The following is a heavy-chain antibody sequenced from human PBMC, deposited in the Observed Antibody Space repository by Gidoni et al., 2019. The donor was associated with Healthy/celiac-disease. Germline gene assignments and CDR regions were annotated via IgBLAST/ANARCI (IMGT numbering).Heavy chain of an antibody. CDR1: GFTFSSYS. V-gene: IGHV3-48*01. CDR3: ARGRPYYDSSGSPHQH. D-gene: IGHD3-22*01. Sequence: EVQLVESGGGLVQPGGSLRLSCAASGFTFSSYSMNWVRQAPGKGLEWVSYISSSSSTIYYADSVKGRFTISRDNAKNSLYLQMNSLRAEDTAVYYCARGRPYYDSSGSPHQHWGQGTLVTVSS. CDR2: ISSSSSTI. J-gene: IGHJ1*01.